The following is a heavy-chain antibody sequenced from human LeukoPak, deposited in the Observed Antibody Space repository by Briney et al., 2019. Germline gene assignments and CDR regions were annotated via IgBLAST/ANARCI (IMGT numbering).Heavy chain of an antibody. CDR2: IYHRGNT. V-gene: IGHV4-38-2*01. CDR1: NYSISSGYY. D-gene: IGHD3-16*02. J-gene: IGHJ4*02. CDR3: ARIRMITFGGVIVRTYYFDY. Sequence: SETLSLTCAVSNYSISSGYYWGWIGQPPGKGLEWIGSIYHRGNTYYNPSLKSRVTISVDTSKNQFSLKLSSVTAAETAVYYCARIRMITFGGVIVRTYYFDYWGQGTLVIVSS.